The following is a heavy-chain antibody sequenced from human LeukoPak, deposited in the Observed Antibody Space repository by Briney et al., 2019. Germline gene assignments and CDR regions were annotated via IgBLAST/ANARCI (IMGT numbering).Heavy chain of an antibody. J-gene: IGHJ5*02. Sequence: SETLSLTCTVSGDSINSLDLWSWVRQPPGKGLEWIGYIYHSGSTYYNPSLKSRVTISVDRSKNQFSLKLSSVTAADTAVYYCASQLWFGEQNWFDPWGQGTLVTVSS. V-gene: IGHV4-4*02. CDR1: GDSINSLDL. CDR3: ASQLWFGEQNWFDP. CDR2: IYHSGST. D-gene: IGHD3-10*01.